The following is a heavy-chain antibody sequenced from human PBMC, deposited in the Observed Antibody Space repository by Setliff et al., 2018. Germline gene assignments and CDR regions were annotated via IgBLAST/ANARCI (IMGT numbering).Heavy chain of an antibody. J-gene: IGHJ6*03. CDR2: IYYSGST. CDR1: GGSINSGGYY. V-gene: IGHV4-31*03. CDR3: ARDRLLVGARYAMDA. Sequence: PSETLSLTCTVSGGSINSGGYYWSWIRQHPGKGLEWIGYIYYSGSTYYNPSLKSRVTISVDTSKNQFSLKLSSVTAADTAVYYCARDRLLVGARYAMDAWGKGTTVTVSS. D-gene: IGHD1-26*01.